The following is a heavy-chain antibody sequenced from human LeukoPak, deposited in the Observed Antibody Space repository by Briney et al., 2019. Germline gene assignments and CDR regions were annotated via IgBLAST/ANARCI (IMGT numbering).Heavy chain of an antibody. CDR2: IFASGTT. CDR1: GTSISSSNSYR. V-gene: IGHV4-4*07. J-gene: IGHJ4*02. Sequence: SETLSLTCMVFGTSISSSNSYRWSWVRQPAGKGPEWIGRIFASGTTNYNPSLKSRVTMSVDTPNNQFSLRLSSVTAADTAVYYCTRGTVETTAGFEWGRGTLVTVSS. D-gene: IGHD1-26*01. CDR3: TRGTVETTAGFE.